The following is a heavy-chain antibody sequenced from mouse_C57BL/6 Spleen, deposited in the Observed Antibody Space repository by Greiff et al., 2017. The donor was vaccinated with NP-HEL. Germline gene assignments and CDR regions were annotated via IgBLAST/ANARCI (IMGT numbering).Heavy chain of an antibody. D-gene: IGHD3-2*02. CDR1: GYSFTSYY. Sequence: VKLVESGPELVKPGASVKISCKASGYSFTSYYIHWVKQRPGQGLEWIGWIYPGSGNTKYNEKFKGKATLTADTSSSTAYMQLSSLTSEDSAVYYCARPAQVPAWFAYWGQGTLVTVSA. CDR2: IYPGSGNT. J-gene: IGHJ3*01. CDR3: ARPAQVPAWFAY. V-gene: IGHV1-66*01.